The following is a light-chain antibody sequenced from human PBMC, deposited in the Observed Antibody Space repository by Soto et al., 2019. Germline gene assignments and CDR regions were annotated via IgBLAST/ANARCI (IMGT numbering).Light chain of an antibody. CDR2: DAS. CDR1: QSISSC. CDR3: QQYNSYPVG. J-gene: IGKJ1*01. V-gene: IGKV1-5*01. Sequence: DIQMTQSPSTLSASVGDRVTITCRASQSISSCLAWYQQKPGKAPKLLIYDASSLESVVPSRFSGSGSVTEFTLTISSLQPDDFATYYCQQYNSYPVGFGQATKVEIK.